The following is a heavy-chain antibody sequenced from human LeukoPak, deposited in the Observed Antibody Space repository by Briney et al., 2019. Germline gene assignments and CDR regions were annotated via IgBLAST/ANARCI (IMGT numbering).Heavy chain of an antibody. CDR3: ARVWGYSGSPRADY. Sequence: SETLSLTCTVSGGSISSSSYYWGWIRQPPGKGLEWIGSIYYCGSTYYNPSLKSRVTISVDTSKNQFSLKLSSVTAADTAVHYCARVWGYSGSPRADYWGQGTLVTVSS. J-gene: IGHJ4*02. V-gene: IGHV4-39*07. CDR1: GGSISSSSYY. CDR2: IYYCGST. D-gene: IGHD1-26*01.